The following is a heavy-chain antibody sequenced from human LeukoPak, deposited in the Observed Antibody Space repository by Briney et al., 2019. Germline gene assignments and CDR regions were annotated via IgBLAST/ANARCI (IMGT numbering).Heavy chain of an antibody. CDR2: IWYDGSNK. CDR1: GFTFSSYG. V-gene: IGHV3-33*01. J-gene: IGHJ4*02. D-gene: IGHD3-10*01. Sequence: GRSLRLSCAASGFTFSSYGMHWVRQAPGKGLEWVAVIWYDGSNKYYADSVKGRFTISRDNSKNTLYLQMNSLRDEDTAVYYCARRYYGSGSYLGFDYWGQGTLVTVSS. CDR3: ARRYYGSGSYLGFDY.